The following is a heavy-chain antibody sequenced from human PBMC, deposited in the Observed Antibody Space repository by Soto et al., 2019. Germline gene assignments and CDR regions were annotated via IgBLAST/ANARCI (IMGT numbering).Heavy chain of an antibody. D-gene: IGHD1-26*01. Sequence: PGGSLRLSCAASGFTFSSYAMSWVRQAPGKGLEWVSAISGSGGSTYYADSVKGRFSISRDNSKSTLYLQMNTLRAEDTAVYYCARRREGYYYGLDVWGQGTTVTVSS. V-gene: IGHV3-23*01. CDR2: ISGSGGST. CDR3: ARRREGYYYGLDV. CDR1: GFTFSSYA. J-gene: IGHJ6*02.